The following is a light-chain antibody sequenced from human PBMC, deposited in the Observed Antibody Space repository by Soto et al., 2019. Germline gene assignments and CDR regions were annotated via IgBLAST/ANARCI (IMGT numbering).Light chain of an antibody. CDR3: QQRYSTPYT. Sequence: DIQMTQSPSSLSASVGDRVTITCRASQSISSYLNWYQQKPGKAPKLLIYAASSLQSGVPSRFSGSGSVTDFTLTISSLQPEECATYYCQQRYSTPYTFGQGTKLEIK. V-gene: IGKV1-39*01. CDR2: AAS. CDR1: QSISSY. J-gene: IGKJ2*01.